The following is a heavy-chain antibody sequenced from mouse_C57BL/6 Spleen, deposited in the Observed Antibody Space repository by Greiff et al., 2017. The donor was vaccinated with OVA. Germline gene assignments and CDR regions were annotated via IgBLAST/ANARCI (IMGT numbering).Heavy chain of an antibody. CDR3: AGDRYGDWYFDV. D-gene: IGHD1-1*02. CDR1: GFPITSGYY. Sequence: QVQLQQSGPGLVKPSQSLFLTCSITGFPITSGYYWIWIRQSPGKPLEWMGYITHSGETFYNPSLQSPISITRETSKNQFFLQLNSVTTEDTSMYYGAGDRYGDWYFDVWGTGTTVTVSS. J-gene: IGHJ1*03. CDR2: ITHSGET. V-gene: IGHV12-3*01.